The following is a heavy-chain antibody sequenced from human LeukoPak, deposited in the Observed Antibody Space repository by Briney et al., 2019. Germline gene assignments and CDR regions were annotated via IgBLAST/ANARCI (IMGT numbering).Heavy chain of an antibody. Sequence: SGTLSLTCAVSGDSISSSHWWTWVRQPPGKGLEWIGEIYHRGTTNYNLSLKSRVTISVDRSKNQFSLRLTSVTAADTAVYYCARGIFGVVTRGPDYWGQGTLVTVSS. CDR3: ARGIFGVVTRGPDY. CDR2: IYHRGTT. D-gene: IGHD3-3*02. J-gene: IGHJ4*02. CDR1: GDSISSSHW. V-gene: IGHV4-4*02.